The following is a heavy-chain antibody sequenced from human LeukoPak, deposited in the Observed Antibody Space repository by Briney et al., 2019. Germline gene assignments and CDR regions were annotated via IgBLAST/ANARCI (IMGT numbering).Heavy chain of an antibody. D-gene: IGHD3-22*01. CDR1: GISLSNYA. J-gene: IGHJ4*02. CDR3: TIMHGYYDGSGYWVQ. CDR2: ITTTGATT. Sequence: PGGSLRLSCVASGISLSNYAMTWVRQAPGKGLEWVAFITTTGATTSYAGSVKVRFTISRDNARDTLYMQMNSLRDEDTALYYCTIMHGYYDGSGYWVQWGQGTLVTVSS. V-gene: IGHV3-23*01.